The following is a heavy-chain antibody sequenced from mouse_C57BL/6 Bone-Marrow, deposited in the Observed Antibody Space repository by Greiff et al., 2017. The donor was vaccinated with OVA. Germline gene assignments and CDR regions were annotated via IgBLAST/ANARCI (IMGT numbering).Heavy chain of an antibody. V-gene: IGHV14-4*01. CDR2: IDPENGDT. D-gene: IGHD1-1*01. CDR3: TTRGGSSYRTDY. Sequence: VQLQQSGAELVRPGASVKLSCTASGFNIKDDYMHWVKQRPEQGLEWIGWIDPENGDTEYASKFQGKATITADTSSNTAYRQLSSLTSEDTAVYFCTTRGGSSYRTDYWGQGTTLTVSS. CDR1: GFNIKDDY. J-gene: IGHJ2*01.